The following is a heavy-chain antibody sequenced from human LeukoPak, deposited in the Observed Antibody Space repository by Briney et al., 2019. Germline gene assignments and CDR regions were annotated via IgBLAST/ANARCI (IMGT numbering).Heavy chain of an antibody. Sequence: PGGSLRLSCTASGFIFSGSWMAWVRQAPGRGLEWVSAISGSGDNTYYADSVKGRFTISRDNSKNTLFLQMNSLRAEDTAVYYCAKGLRTSYYDTSGYYLCDYWGQGTLVTVSS. CDR3: AKGLRTSYYDTSGYYLCDY. CDR1: GFIFSGSW. D-gene: IGHD3-22*01. CDR2: ISGSGDNT. V-gene: IGHV3-23*01. J-gene: IGHJ4*02.